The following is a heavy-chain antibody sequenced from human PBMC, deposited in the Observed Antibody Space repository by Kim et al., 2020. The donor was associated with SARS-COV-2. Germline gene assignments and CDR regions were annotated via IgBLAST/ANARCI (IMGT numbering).Heavy chain of an antibody. J-gene: IGHJ4*02. CDR3: AGHVATGTGRGYLDC. V-gene: IGHV4-39*01. CDR2: VHYSGST. CDR1: GGSITTQSYY. Sequence: SETLSLTCTVSGGSITTQSYYWGWIRQPPGKGLEWIGSVHYSGSTYYNPSLKSQFTISVDTSKNQFSLKLTSVTAADTAFYYCAGHVATGTGRGYLDCWGQGALVTVS. D-gene: IGHD3-10*01.